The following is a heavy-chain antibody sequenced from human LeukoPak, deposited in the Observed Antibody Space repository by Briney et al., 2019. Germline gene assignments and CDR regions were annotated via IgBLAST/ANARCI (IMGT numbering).Heavy chain of an antibody. Sequence: SQTLSLTCAISGDSFSSNSAAWNWIRLSASRGLEWLGRTYYRSKWYNDYAVSVKSRITINPDTSKNQFSLQLNSVTPEDTAVYYCARGRWLPDLDYWGQGTLVTVSS. D-gene: IGHD5-12*01. CDR2: TYYRSKWYN. CDR3: ARGRWLPDLDY. V-gene: IGHV6-1*01. CDR1: GDSFSSNSAA. J-gene: IGHJ4*02.